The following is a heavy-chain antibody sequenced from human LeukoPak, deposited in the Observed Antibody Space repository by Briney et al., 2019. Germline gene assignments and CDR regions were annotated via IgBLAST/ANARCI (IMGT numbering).Heavy chain of an antibody. CDR2: FYSSGTI. D-gene: IGHD5-18*01. CDR3: ARDGGYTYDP. CDR1: GVSISSYY. Sequence: SETLSLTCTVSGVSISSYYWSWIRQPAGKGLEWLGRFYSSGTIHYNPSLESRLTMSVDTSKNPFSLKLASVTAADTAVYYCARDGGYTYDPWGQGTLVTVSS. J-gene: IGHJ5*02. V-gene: IGHV4-4*07.